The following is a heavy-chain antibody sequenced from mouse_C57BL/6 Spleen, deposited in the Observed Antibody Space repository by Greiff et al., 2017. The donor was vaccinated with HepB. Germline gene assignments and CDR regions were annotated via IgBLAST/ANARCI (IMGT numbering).Heavy chain of an antibody. V-gene: IGHV1-15*01. Sequence: QVHVKQSGAELVRPGASVTLSCKASGYTFTDYEMHWVKQTPVHGLEWIGAIDPETGGTAYNQKFKGKAILTADKSSSTAYMELRSLTSEDSAVYYCTRRGSSGSYFDYWGQGTTLTVSS. D-gene: IGHD3-2*02. J-gene: IGHJ2*01. CDR1: GYTFTDYE. CDR2: IDPETGGT. CDR3: TRRGSSGSYFDY.